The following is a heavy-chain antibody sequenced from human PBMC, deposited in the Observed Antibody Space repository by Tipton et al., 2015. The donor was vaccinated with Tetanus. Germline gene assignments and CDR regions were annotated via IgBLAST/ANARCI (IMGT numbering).Heavy chain of an antibody. CDR1: GGSMRGVGYF. Sequence: TLSLTCTVSGGSMRGVGYFWNWIRQHPGKGLEWIGYIHYNGTTHYNPSLKSRLSMSVDTSRSQFSLRLTSLTAADTAVYFCSRVPFTTMSRGPADVSYHFYGMDVWGQGTTVLVSS. CDR2: IHYNGTT. J-gene: IGHJ6*02. CDR3: SRVPFTTMSRGPADVSYHFYGMDV. D-gene: IGHD4-17*01. V-gene: IGHV4-31*03.